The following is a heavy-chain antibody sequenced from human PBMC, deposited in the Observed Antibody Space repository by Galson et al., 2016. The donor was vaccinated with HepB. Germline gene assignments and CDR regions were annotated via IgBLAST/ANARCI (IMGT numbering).Heavy chain of an antibody. V-gene: IGHV3-23*01. Sequence: SLRLSCAASGFTFSNYAMNWVRQAPGKGLEWVSGIGASGVRTDYADSVKGRLTISRDNSKNTLYLQMNSLRAEDTALYYCAKDIYPYGAERSPLDYWGQGTLVTVSS. CDR2: IGASGVRT. D-gene: IGHD4-17*01. CDR3: AKDIYPYGAERSPLDY. J-gene: IGHJ4*02. CDR1: GFTFSNYA.